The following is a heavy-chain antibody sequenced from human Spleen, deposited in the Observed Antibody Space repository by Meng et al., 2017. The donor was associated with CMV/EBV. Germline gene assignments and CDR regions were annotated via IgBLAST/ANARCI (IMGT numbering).Heavy chain of an antibody. D-gene: IGHD3-3*01. CDR2: IYYSGST. Sequence: GSISSSSYYWGWIRQPPGKGLEWIGSIYYSGSTYYNPSLKSRVTISVDTSKNQFSLKLSSVTAADTAVYYCAAIFGVVHSKYGMDVWGQGTTVTVSS. J-gene: IGHJ6*02. CDR3: AAIFGVVHSKYGMDV. CDR1: GSISSSSYY. V-gene: IGHV4-39*07.